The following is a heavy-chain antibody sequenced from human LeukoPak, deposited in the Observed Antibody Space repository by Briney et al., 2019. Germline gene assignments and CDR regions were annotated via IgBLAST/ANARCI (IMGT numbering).Heavy chain of an antibody. V-gene: IGHV3-11*01. Sequence: GGSLRLSCAASGFTFSDYYMSWIRQAPGKGLEWVSYISSSGSTIYYADSVKGRFTISRDNAKNSLYLQMNSPRAEDTAVYYCARLYSSSWYWFDPWGQGTLVTVSS. D-gene: IGHD6-13*01. J-gene: IGHJ5*02. CDR3: ARLYSSSWYWFDP. CDR1: GFTFSDYY. CDR2: ISSSGSTI.